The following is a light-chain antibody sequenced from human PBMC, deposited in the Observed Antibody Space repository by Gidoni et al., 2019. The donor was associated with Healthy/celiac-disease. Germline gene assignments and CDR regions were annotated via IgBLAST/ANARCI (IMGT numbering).Light chain of an antibody. CDR2: DAS. CDR3: QQYDNLHT. V-gene: IGKV1-33*01. Sequence: DIQMTQSPSSLSASVGDRVTITCQASQDISNYLNWYQQKPGKAPKLLIYDASNLETGVPSRFSGSGSGTDFTFTISSLQAEDIATYYCQQYDNLHTFXQXTKLEIK. J-gene: IGKJ2*01. CDR1: QDISNY.